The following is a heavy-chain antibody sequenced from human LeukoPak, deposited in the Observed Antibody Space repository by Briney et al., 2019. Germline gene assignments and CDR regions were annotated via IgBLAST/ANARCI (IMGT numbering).Heavy chain of an antibody. CDR2: ISASGGKT. V-gene: IGHV3-23*01. CDR3: AKWTRTTLFRGDRARFDS. J-gene: IGHJ4*02. D-gene: IGHD3-10*01. CDR1: GFIFNDYA. Sequence: HPGGSLRLSCAASGFIFNDYAMSWVRQVPGKGLECVSVISASGGKTYYADSVKGRFTISRDTSKTTMSLQMNSLRVEDSAVYYCAKWTRTTLFRGDRARFDSWGQGTLVTVSS.